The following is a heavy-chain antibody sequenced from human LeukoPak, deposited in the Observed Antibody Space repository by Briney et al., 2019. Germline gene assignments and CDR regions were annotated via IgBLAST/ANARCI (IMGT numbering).Heavy chain of an antibody. D-gene: IGHD6-13*01. Sequence: GGSLRLSCAASGFTFSDYYMSWIRQAPGKGREWVSYISSSGSTIYYADSVKGRFTISRDNAKNSLYLQMNSLRAEDTAVYYCAITYSSSWYEYFQHWGQGTLVTVSS. CDR3: AITYSSSWYEYFQH. CDR1: GFTFSDYY. V-gene: IGHV3-11*01. CDR2: ISSSGSTI. J-gene: IGHJ1*01.